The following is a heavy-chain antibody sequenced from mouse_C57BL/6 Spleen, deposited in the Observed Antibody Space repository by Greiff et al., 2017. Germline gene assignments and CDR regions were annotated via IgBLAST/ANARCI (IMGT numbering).Heavy chain of an antibody. J-gene: IGHJ2*01. V-gene: IGHV1-64*01. D-gene: IGHD3-2*01. CDR2: IHPNSGST. CDR1: GYTFTSYW. Sequence: VQLQQSGAELVKPGASVKLSCKASGYTFTSYWMHWVKQRPGQGLEWIGMIHPNSGSTNYNEKFKSKATLTVDKSSSTAYMQLSSLTSEDSAVYYCARGQTARYFDYWGQGTTLTVSS. CDR3: ARGQTARYFDY.